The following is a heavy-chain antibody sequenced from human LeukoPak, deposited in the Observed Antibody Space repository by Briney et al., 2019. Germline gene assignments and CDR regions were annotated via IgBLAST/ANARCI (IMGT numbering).Heavy chain of an antibody. CDR1: GFTFSSHA. CDR3: ARHPGEHGYGTFDY. Sequence: GGSLRLSCAASGFTFSSHAMSWVRQAPGKGLEWVSAISGSGGSTYYADSVKGRLTITRDNFRSTLYVQMDSLRADDTAVYYCARHPGEHGYGTFDYWDQGTLVSVSS. J-gene: IGHJ4*02. CDR2: ISGSGGST. D-gene: IGHD3-10*01. V-gene: IGHV3-23*01.